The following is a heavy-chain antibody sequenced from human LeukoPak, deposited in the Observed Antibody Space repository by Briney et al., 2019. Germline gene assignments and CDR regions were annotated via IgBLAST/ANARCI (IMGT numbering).Heavy chain of an antibody. J-gene: IGHJ4*02. CDR1: GFTFSSYW. CDR3: ARLYCTNAVCYNDY. Sequence: GGSLRLSCAASGFTFSSYWMSWVRQAPGKGLEWVANIKQDGSEKYYVDSVKGRFTISRDNAKTSLYLQMNSLRAEDMAVYYCARLYCTNAVCYNDYWGQGTLVTVSS. CDR2: IKQDGSEK. D-gene: IGHD2-8*01. V-gene: IGHV3-7*01.